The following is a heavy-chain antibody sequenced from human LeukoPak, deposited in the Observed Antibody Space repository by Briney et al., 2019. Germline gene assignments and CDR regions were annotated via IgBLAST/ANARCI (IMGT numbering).Heavy chain of an antibody. D-gene: IGHD3-22*01. V-gene: IGHV4-34*01. CDR2: INHSGST. J-gene: IGHJ4*02. CDR3: ARTYYYDSSCYEFDY. Sequence: SETLSLTCAVYGGSFSGYYWSWIRQPPGKGLEWIGEINHSGSTYYNPSLKSRVTISVDTSKNQFSLKLSSVTAADTAVYHCARTYYYDSSCYEFDYWGQGTLVTVSS. CDR1: GGSFSGYY.